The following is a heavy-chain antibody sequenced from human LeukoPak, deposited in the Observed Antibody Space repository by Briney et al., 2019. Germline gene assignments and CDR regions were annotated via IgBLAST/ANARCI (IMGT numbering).Heavy chain of an antibody. CDR3: ARVPYYDYVWGSSPDYGMDV. CDR2: IYYSGST. D-gene: IGHD3-16*01. V-gene: IGHV4-59*01. J-gene: IGHJ6*02. Sequence: SETLSLTCTVSGGSISRYYWSWIRQPPGKGLEWIGYIYYSGSTNYNPSLKSRVTISVDTSKNQFSLKLSSVTAADTAVYYCARVPYYDYVWGSSPDYGMDVWGQGTTVTVSS. CDR1: GGSISRYY.